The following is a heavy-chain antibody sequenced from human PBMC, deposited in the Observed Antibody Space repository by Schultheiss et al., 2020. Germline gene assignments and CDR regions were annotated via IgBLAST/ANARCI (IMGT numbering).Heavy chain of an antibody. CDR2: IYYSGST. J-gene: IGHJ3*02. Sequence: SETLSLTCTVYGGSFSGYYWSWIRQHPGKGLEWIGYIYYSGSTYYNPSLNSRVTMSVDKSKNQLSLQLSSVTAADTAVYYCARDRPPRDIWGQGTMVTVSS. CDR3: ARDRPPRDI. CDR1: GGSFSGYY. V-gene: IGHV4-59*12.